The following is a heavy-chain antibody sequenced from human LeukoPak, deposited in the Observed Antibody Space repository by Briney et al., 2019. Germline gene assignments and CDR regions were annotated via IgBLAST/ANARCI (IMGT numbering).Heavy chain of an antibody. V-gene: IGHV4-30-2*01. J-gene: IGHJ4*02. Sequence: SQTLSLTCDVSGGSISSGGYSWSWIRQPPGKGLEWIGYIYHSGSTYYNASLKSRVTISVDTSKNQFSLKLSSVTAADTAVYYCARGGGGDQSFDYWGQGTLVTVSS. CDR3: ARGGGGDQSFDY. D-gene: IGHD2-21*02. CDR1: GGSISSGGYS. CDR2: IYHSGST.